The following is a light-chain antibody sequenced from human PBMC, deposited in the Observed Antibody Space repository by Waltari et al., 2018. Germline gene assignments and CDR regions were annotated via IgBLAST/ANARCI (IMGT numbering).Light chain of an antibody. CDR1: SSDVGKYNL. Sequence: QSALTQPASVSGSPGQSLTISCTGTSSDVGKYNLVSWYQQHPGKVPKVMIYEVTKRPSGVSNRFSGSKFGNTASLTISGLQAEDEADYYCCSYAGSGIVIFGGGTKLTVL. V-gene: IGLV2-23*02. CDR2: EVT. J-gene: IGLJ2*01. CDR3: CSYAGSGIVI.